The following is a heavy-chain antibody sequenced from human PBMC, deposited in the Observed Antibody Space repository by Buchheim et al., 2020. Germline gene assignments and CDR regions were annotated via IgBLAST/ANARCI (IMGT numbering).Heavy chain of an antibody. CDR2: INPNNGGT. V-gene: IGHV1-2*02. Sequence: QVQLVQSGAEVKKPGASVKVSCKASGYTFTGYYIHWVRQAPGQGLEWMGWINPNNGGTNYAQKVQGRVIMTRDTSISTAYMELSRLRFDDTAVYYCARVTRTLAARYDYWGQGTL. CDR3: ARVTRTLAARYDY. D-gene: IGHD6-6*01. J-gene: IGHJ4*02. CDR1: GYTFTGYY.